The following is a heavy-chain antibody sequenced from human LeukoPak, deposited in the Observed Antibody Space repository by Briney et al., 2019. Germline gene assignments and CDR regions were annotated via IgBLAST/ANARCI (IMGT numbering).Heavy chain of an antibody. CDR2: IYYNGST. CDR1: GGSIRYYY. V-gene: IGHV4-59*01. Sequence: SETLSLTCTVSGGSIRYYYWSWIRQSPGKGLEWIGYIYYNGSTNYNPSLKSRVTISVDMSKTQFSLKMSSVTAADTAVYYCARKGGLFDYWGQGRLVTVSS. CDR3: ARKGGLFDY. J-gene: IGHJ4*02. D-gene: IGHD2-15*01.